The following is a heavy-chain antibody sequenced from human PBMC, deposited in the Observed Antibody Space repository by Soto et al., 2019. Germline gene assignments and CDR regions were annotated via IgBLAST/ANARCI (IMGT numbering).Heavy chain of an antibody. D-gene: IGHD5-18*01. CDR3: ARNVQLDFNWFDP. J-gene: IGHJ5*02. CDR2: IYYSGST. Sequence: PSETLSLTCTVSGGSISSGGYYWSWIRQHPGKGLEWIGYIYYSGSTYCNPSLKSRVTISVDTSKNQFSLKLSSVTAADTAVYYCARNVQLDFNWFDPWGQGTLVTVSS. V-gene: IGHV4-31*03. CDR1: GGSISSGGYY.